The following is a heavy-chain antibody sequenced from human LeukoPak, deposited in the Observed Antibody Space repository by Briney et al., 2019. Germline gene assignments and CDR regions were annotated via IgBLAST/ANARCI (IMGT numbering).Heavy chain of an antibody. Sequence: GGSLRLSRAASGFTFSLYSMTWVRQAPGKGLEWVANIAPDGSTQNYVDSLEGRFTISRDNPKNSLYLQMHSLRAEDAAVYYCARVIGGAIDHWGQGTLVTVSS. CDR3: ARVIGGAIDH. V-gene: IGHV3-7*01. CDR1: GFTFSLYS. J-gene: IGHJ4*02. CDR2: IAPDGSTQ. D-gene: IGHD1-26*01.